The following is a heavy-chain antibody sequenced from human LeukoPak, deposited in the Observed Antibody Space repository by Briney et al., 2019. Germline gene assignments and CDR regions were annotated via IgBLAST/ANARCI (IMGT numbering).Heavy chain of an antibody. CDR1: GFTFSSYG. CDR3: AKSGKGSSWYGRYYYYYMDV. CDR2: IWYDGSNK. V-gene: IGHV3-33*06. Sequence: PGRSLRLSCAVSGFTFSSYGMHWVRQAPGKGLEWVAVIWYDGSNKYYADSVKGRFTISRDNSKNTLYLQMNSLRAEDTAVYYCAKSGKGSSWYGRYYYYYMDVWGKGTTVTVSS. J-gene: IGHJ6*03. D-gene: IGHD6-13*01.